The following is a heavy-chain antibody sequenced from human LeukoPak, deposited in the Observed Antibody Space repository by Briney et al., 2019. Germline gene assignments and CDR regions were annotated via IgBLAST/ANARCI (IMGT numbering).Heavy chain of an antibody. CDR3: ARLPKSGGSWGLDY. CDR1: GGSISSSNW. V-gene: IGHV4-4*02. J-gene: IGHJ4*02. CDR2: INHSGST. D-gene: IGHD2-15*01. Sequence: PSGTLSLTCAVSGGSISSSNWWSWVRQPPGKGLEWIGEINHSGSTNYNSSLKSRVTISVDTSKNQFSLKLSSVTAADTAVYYCARLPKSGGSWGLDYWGQGTLVTVSS.